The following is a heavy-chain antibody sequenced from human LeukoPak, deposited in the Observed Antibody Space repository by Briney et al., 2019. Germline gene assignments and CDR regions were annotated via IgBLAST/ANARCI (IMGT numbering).Heavy chain of an antibody. Sequence: ASVKVSCKASGYTFTSSGISWVRQAPGQGLEWMGWISAYNGNTNYAQKLQGRVTMTTDTSTSTAYMELRSLRSDDTAVYYCARVAAAAIYYYYGMDVWGQGTTVTVSS. V-gene: IGHV1-18*01. CDR1: GYTFTSSG. CDR3: ARVAAAAIYYYYGMDV. CDR2: ISAYNGNT. D-gene: IGHD6-13*01. J-gene: IGHJ6*02.